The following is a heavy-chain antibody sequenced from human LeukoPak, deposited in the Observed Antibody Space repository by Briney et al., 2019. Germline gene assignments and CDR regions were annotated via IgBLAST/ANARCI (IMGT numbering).Heavy chain of an antibody. Sequence: PGGSLRLSCAASGFTLSSYAMSWVRQAPGKGLEWVANIKQDGSEKYYVDSVKGRFTISRDNAKNSLYLQMNSLRAEDTAVYYCARQASRYSGYWMLRTYYYYGMDVWGQGTTVTVSS. CDR2: IKQDGSEK. CDR3: ARQASRYSGYWMLRTYYYYGMDV. V-gene: IGHV3-7*03. D-gene: IGHD5-12*01. CDR1: GFTLSSYA. J-gene: IGHJ6*02.